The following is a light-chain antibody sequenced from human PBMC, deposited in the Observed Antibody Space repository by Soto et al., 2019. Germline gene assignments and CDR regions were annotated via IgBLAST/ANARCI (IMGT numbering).Light chain of an antibody. CDR3: LQHNSYPVT. CDR2: DAS. J-gene: IGKJ1*01. V-gene: IGKV1-5*01. CDR1: QSISSW. Sequence: DIQMTQSPSTLSASVGDRVTITCRARQSISSWLAWYQQKPGKAPKLLIYDASTLESGVPSRFSGSGSGTEFTLTINSLQPEDFATYFCLQHNSYPVTFGQGTKVDI.